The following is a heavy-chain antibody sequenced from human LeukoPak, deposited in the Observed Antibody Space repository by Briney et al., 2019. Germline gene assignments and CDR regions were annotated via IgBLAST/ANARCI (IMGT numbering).Heavy chain of an antibody. CDR3: ARDIRLSYYYDSSGYYYGGAFDI. CDR2: INPSGGST. D-gene: IGHD3-22*01. Sequence: ASVKVSCKASGYTFTSYSMHWVRQAPGQGLEWMGIINPSGGSTSYAQKFQGRFTMTRDTSTSTVYMELSSLRSEDTAVYYCARDIRLSYYYDSSGYYYGGAFDIWGQGTMVTVSS. CDR1: GYTFTSYS. V-gene: IGHV1-46*01. J-gene: IGHJ3*02.